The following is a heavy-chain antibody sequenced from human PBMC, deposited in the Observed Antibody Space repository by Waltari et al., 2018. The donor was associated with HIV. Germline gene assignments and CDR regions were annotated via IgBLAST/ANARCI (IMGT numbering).Heavy chain of an antibody. J-gene: IGHJ3*02. CDR1: GFTFSSYW. D-gene: IGHD2-2*01. CDR3: ARGSTSCYAAFDI. V-gene: IGHV3-7*01. Sequence: EVQLVESGGGLVQPGGSLRLSCAASGFTFSSYWMSWVRQAPGKGLEGVANIKQDGSEKYYVDSVKGRFTISRDNAKNSLYLQMNSLRAEDTAVYYCARGSTSCYAAFDIWGQGTMVTVSS. CDR2: IKQDGSEK.